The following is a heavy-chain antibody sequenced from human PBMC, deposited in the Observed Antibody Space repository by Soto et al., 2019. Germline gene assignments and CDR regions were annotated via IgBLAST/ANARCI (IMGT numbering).Heavy chain of an antibody. J-gene: IGHJ4*02. D-gene: IGHD3-3*01. CDR2: IYYSGST. V-gene: IGHV4-39*01. CDR1: GGSISSSSYY. Sequence: QLQLQESGPGLVKPSETLSLTCTVSGGSISSSSYYWGWIRQPPGKWLEWIGSIYYSGSTYYNPSLKSRVPISVDTSKNQFSLKLSSVTAADTAVYYCARIRDYDFWSGYSLDYWGQGTLVTVSS. CDR3: ARIRDYDFWSGYSLDY.